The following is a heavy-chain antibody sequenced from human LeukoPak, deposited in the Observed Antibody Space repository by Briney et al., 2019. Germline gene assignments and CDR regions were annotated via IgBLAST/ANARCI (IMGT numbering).Heavy chain of an antibody. CDR3: ARRRKRDFWGGYHLDY. V-gene: IGHV4-39*07. CDR1: GGSISSSSYY. CDR2: IYYSGST. J-gene: IGHJ4*02. Sequence: SETLSLTCTVSGGSISSSSYYWGWIRQPPGKGLEWIGSIYYSGSTYYNPSLKTRVTISVDTSKNQFSLKLSSVTAADTAVYYCARRRKRDFWGGYHLDYWGQGTLVTVSS. D-gene: IGHD3-3*01.